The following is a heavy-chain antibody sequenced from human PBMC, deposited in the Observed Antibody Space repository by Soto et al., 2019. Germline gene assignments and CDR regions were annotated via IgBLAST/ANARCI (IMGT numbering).Heavy chain of an antibody. J-gene: IGHJ1*01. Sequence: EVQLLESGGGLVQPGGSPRLSCAASGFTFSSYAMSWVRQAPGKGLEWVSAISGSGGSTYYADPVKGRFTISRDNSKNTLYLQMNSLRAEDTAVYYCAKEDYGDIDGSEYFQHWGQGTLVTVSS. CDR2: ISGSGGST. CDR3: AKEDYGDIDGSEYFQH. V-gene: IGHV3-23*01. D-gene: IGHD4-17*01. CDR1: GFTFSSYA.